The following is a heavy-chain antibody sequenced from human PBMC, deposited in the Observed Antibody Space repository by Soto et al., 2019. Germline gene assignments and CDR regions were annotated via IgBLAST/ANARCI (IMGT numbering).Heavy chain of an antibody. CDR2: FNPIFETA. V-gene: IGHV1-69*01. Sequence: QVQLVQSGAQVKKPGSSVKVSCKASGGTFSSYAISWVRQAPGQGLEWMGGFNPIFETANYAQKFQGRVTITADESTNTAYMELSSLRSEDTAVYYCTRGITLIRGVIPPGYYYGMDFCGQGTTVAVSS. CDR1: GGTFSSYA. J-gene: IGHJ6*02. D-gene: IGHD3-10*01. CDR3: TRGITLIRGVIPPGYYYGMDF.